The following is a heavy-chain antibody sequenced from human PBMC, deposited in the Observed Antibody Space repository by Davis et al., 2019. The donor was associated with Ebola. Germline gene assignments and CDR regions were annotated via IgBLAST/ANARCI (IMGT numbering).Heavy chain of an antibody. CDR1: GGSISGHY. CDR3: AGTAMVTGYDY. Sequence: SETLSLTCTVSGGSISGHYWSWVRQSPGKRLEWIAFIYSSGSTNYNPSLKSRVTISVDTSKNQFSLKLSSVTAADTAVYYCAGTAMVTGYDYWGQGTLVTVFS. J-gene: IGHJ4*02. CDR2: IYSSGST. D-gene: IGHD5-18*01. V-gene: IGHV4-59*08.